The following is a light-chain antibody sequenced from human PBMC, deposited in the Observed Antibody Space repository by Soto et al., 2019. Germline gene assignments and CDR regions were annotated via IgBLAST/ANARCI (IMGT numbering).Light chain of an antibody. V-gene: IGLV2-23*02. CDR1: SSNFGSYDL. CDR2: EVN. Sequence: QSALTQPASVSGSPGQSITISCTGTSSNFGSYDLVSWYQQHPGKAPELIIYEVNKRPSGVSNRFSGSKSGNTASLTISGLQAEDEAHYYCCSYAGSSTWVFGGGTKLTVL. J-gene: IGLJ3*02. CDR3: CSYAGSSTWV.